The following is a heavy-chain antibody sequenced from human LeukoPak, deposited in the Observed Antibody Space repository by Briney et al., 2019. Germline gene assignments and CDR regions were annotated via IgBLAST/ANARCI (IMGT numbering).Heavy chain of an antibody. V-gene: IGHV4-39*01. D-gene: IGHD3-16*01. Sequence: PSETLSLTCSVSGGSISSNSFYWGWIRQPPGQGLEWIGSIYYSGSTFYNSSLESRVSLSVDMSKNQLSLKLTSMTAADTAVYYCARQGADYFYYYIDVWGEGTAVAVSS. J-gene: IGHJ6*03. CDR3: ARQGADYFYYYIDV. CDR2: IYYSGST. CDR1: GGSISSNSFY.